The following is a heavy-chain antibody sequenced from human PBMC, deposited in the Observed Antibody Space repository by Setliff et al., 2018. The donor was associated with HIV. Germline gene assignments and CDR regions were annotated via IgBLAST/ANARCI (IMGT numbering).Heavy chain of an antibody. V-gene: IGHV1-46*01. CDR3: ARDSPGRAPGEGAFDI. Sequence: ASVKVSCKASGYTFTSYYMHWVRQAPGQGLEWMGIINPSGGSTSYAQKFQGRATMTRDTSTSTVYMELSSLRSEDTAVYYCARDSPGRAPGEGAFDIWGQGTMVTVSS. CDR1: GYTFTSYY. J-gene: IGHJ3*02. CDR2: INPSGGST. D-gene: IGHD3-16*01.